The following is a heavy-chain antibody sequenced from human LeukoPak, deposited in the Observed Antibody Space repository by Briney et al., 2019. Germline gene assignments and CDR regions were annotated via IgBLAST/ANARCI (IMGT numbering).Heavy chain of an antibody. CDR2: INPSGGST. Sequence: ASVKVSCKASGYTFTSYYMHWLRQAPGQGLEWMGIINPSGGSTSYAQKFQVRVTMTEDTSTDTAYMGLSSLRSEDTAVYYCATGVSGSGDWYFDLWGRGTLVTVSS. D-gene: IGHD5-12*01. CDR3: ATGVSGSGDWYFDL. J-gene: IGHJ2*01. CDR1: GYTFTSYY. V-gene: IGHV1-46*01.